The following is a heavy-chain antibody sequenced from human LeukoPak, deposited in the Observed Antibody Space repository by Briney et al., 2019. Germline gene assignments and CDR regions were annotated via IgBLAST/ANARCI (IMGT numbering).Heavy chain of an antibody. Sequence: SETLSLTCTVSGGSISSYYWSWIRQPPGKGLEWIGYIYYSGSTNYNPSLKSRVTISVDTSKNQFSLKLSSVTAADTAVYYCARWYYDILTGYYIGAFDIWGQGTMVTVSS. CDR3: ARWYYDILTGYYIGAFDI. D-gene: IGHD3-9*01. CDR1: GGSISSYY. V-gene: IGHV4-59*01. J-gene: IGHJ3*02. CDR2: IYYSGST.